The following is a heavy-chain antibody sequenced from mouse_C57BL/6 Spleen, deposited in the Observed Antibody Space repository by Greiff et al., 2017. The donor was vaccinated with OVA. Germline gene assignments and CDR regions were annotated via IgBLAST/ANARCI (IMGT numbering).Heavy chain of an antibody. J-gene: IGHJ2*01. CDR3: AGDGHAYFDY. CDR2: ISYDGSN. Sequence: EVKLQESGPGLVKPSQSLSLTCSVTGYSITSGYYWNWIRQFPGNKLEWMGYISYDGSNNYNPSLKNRISINRDTSKNQFFLKLNSVTTEDTATYYCAGDGHAYFDYWGQGTTLTVSS. V-gene: IGHV3-6*01. CDR1: GYSITSGYY. D-gene: IGHD2-3*01.